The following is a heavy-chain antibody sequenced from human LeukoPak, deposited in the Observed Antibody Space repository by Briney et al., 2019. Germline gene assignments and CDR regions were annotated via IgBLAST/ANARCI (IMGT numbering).Heavy chain of an antibody. CDR3: TREEEDDSCGYSFYYYYMDV. CDR2: IRRTVYGATA. V-gene: IGHV3-49*04. D-gene: IGHD3-22*01. CDR1: GFNYGDYG. Sequence: QPGGSLRLSCTVYGFNYGDYGMSWVRQAPGKGLEWVGFIRRTVYGATAEYAASVKDRFTISRDDSKSIAYLQMNSLKTEDTAVYFCTREEEDDSCGYSFYYYYMDVWGTGTTVTVS. J-gene: IGHJ6*03.